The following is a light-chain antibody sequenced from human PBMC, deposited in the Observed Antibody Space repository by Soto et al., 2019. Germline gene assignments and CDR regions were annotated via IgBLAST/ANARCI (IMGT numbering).Light chain of an antibody. CDR3: CSYAGSYTYV. V-gene: IGLV2-11*01. CDR2: DVK. J-gene: IGLJ1*01. CDR1: SSDVGAYDY. Sequence: SALTQPRSVSGSPGQSVTISCSGTSSDVGAYDYVSWYQQHPGEAPKLIMYDVKKWPSGVPDRFSGSKSGNTASLTISGLQAEDEADYYCCSYAGSYTYVFGTGTKVTVL.